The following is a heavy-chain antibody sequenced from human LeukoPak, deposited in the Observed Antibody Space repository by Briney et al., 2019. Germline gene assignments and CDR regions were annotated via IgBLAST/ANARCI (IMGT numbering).Heavy chain of an antibody. J-gene: IGHJ5*02. D-gene: IGHD5-18*01. V-gene: IGHV4-4*07. CDR1: GGSFSNHF. Sequence: SETLSLTCSVSGGSFSNHFWSWVRQPAGKGLEWIGRIYPSGNTNYNPSLKSRVTLSVDTSKTQFYLSLSSVTAADTAIYYCAKGAGGFSYYNWFDPWGQGTLVTVSS. CDR2: IYPSGNT. CDR3: AKGAGGFSYYNWFDP.